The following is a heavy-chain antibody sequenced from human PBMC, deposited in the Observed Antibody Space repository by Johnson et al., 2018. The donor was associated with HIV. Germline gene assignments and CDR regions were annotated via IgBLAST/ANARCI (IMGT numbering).Heavy chain of an antibody. CDR1: GFTFSSYD. CDR3: ARWVDSSVYYPLGFDI. D-gene: IGHD3-22*01. V-gene: IGHV3-13*05. CDR2: IGTAGDP. J-gene: IGHJ3*02. Sequence: VQLVESGGGLVQPGGSLRLSCAASGFTFSSYDMHWVRQAPGKGLEWVSAIGTAGDPYYPGSVKGRFPLSKDNSKNTLYLQMNSLGVEDTAWYYCARWVDSSVYYPLGFDIWGQGTMVTVSS.